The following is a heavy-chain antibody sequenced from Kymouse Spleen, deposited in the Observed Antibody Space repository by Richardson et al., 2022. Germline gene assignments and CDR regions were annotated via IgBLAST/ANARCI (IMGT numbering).Heavy chain of an antibody. CDR2: INHSGST. Sequence: QVQLQQWGAGLLKPSETLSLTCAVYGGSFSGYYWSWIRQPPGKGLEWIGEINHSGSTNYNPSLKSRVTISVDTSKNQFSLKLSSVTAADTAVYYCARGGITMVRGFDYWGQGTLVTVSS. V-gene: IGHV4-34*01. D-gene: IGHD3-10*01. CDR1: GGSFSGYY. J-gene: IGHJ4*02. CDR3: ARGGITMVRGFDY.